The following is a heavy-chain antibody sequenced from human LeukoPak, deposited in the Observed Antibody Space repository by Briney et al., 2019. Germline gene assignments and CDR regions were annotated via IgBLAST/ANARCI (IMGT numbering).Heavy chain of an antibody. CDR2: MNFNGGYT. CDR3: ARGLRDSLTGNDVLDM. Sequence: ASVKVSCKASGYTFTGYYMHWVRQAPGQGLEWMGWMNFNGGYTGYAQKFRDRVIMTRDASITTAYMELRSLRSEDTALYFCARGLRDSLTGNDVLDMWGLGTMVIVSS. D-gene: IGHD3-9*01. CDR1: GYTFTGYY. V-gene: IGHV1-2*02. J-gene: IGHJ3*02.